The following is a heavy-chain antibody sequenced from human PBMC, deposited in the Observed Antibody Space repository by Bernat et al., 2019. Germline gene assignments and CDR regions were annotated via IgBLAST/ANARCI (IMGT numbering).Heavy chain of an antibody. CDR2: SASQGGNK. CDR3: ARNWGSIDF. V-gene: IGHV3-30-3*01. Sequence: QVQLVESGGGVVQPGGSLGLSCAASGFRFSDYAMHWVRPAPGKGLEWVAVSASQGGNKYYADSVKGRFTISRDNSKNTLYLKMNNLRPEDTAVYYCARNWGSIDFWGQGTLVTVSS. D-gene: IGHD7-27*01. CDR1: GFRFSDYA. J-gene: IGHJ4*02.